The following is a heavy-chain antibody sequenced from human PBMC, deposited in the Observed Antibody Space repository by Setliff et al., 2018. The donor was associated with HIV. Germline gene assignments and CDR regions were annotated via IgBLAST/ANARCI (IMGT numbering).Heavy chain of an antibody. D-gene: IGHD2-2*02. CDR3: ARDAAAPAAIEGAFDI. CDR2: ISSSSSTI. CDR1: GFTFSNYE. J-gene: IGHJ3*02. V-gene: IGHV3-48*03. Sequence: GGSLRLSCAASGFTFSNYEMNWVRQAPGKGLEWVSYISSSSSTIYYADSVKGRFTISRDNAKNSLYLHMNSLRAEDTAVYYCARDAAAPAAIEGAFDIWGQGTMVTVSS.